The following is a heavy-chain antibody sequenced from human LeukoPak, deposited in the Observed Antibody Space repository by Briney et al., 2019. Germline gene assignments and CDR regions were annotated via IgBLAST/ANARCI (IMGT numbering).Heavy chain of an antibody. Sequence: VASVKVSCKASGGTFSSYAISWVRQAPGQGLEWMGGIIPIFGTANYAQKFQGRVTITADESTSTAYMELSSLRSEDTAVYYCASVVRYFDLYYFDYWGQGTLVTVSS. CDR1: GGTFSSYA. D-gene: IGHD3-9*01. CDR2: IIPIFGTA. CDR3: ASVVRYFDLYYFDY. V-gene: IGHV1-69*13. J-gene: IGHJ4*02.